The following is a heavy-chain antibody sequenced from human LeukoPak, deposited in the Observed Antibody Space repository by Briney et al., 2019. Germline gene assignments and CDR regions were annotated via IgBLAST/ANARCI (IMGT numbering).Heavy chain of an antibody. D-gene: IGHD3-10*01. CDR2: IIHSGST. CDR1: GGSFSGYY. J-gene: IGHJ5*02. Sequence: SETLSLTCAVYGGSFSGYYWTWIRQPPGKGLEWIGEIIHSGSTSYNPSLKSRVSISADTSKKQFSLNLNSMTAADTAVYYCARADYYGSGSYSPWFDPWGQGTLVTVSS. CDR3: ARADYYGSGSYSPWFDP. V-gene: IGHV4-34*12.